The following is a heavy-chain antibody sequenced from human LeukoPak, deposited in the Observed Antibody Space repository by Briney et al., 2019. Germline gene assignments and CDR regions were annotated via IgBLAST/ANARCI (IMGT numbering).Heavy chain of an antibody. CDR3: AREGRYRYGYNEYHLYMDI. Sequence: PSETLSLTCTVSGGSISSYYWSWIRQSPGKGLEWIGYIYYDGSTNYNPSLSGRVTISVDTPKNQFSLKLSSVTAAETAVYYCAREGRYRYGYNEYHLYMDIWGKGTTVTVSS. CDR2: IYYDGST. CDR1: GGSISSYY. V-gene: IGHV4-59*12. J-gene: IGHJ6*03. D-gene: IGHD5-18*01.